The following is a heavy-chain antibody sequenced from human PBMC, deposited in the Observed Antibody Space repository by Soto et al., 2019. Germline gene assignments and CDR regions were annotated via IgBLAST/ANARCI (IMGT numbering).Heavy chain of an antibody. J-gene: IGHJ4*02. CDR1: GFSFSSYA. V-gene: IGHV3-23*01. Sequence: GGSLRLSCAASGFSFSSYAMSWVRQAPGKGLEWVSTLSGGDDSTYYADSVKDRFTISRDNSKNTLYLQLNSLRAEDTAVYYCAKKYHYGSGTYLYYFDYWGQGILVTVSS. CDR2: LSGGDDST. CDR3: AKKYHYGSGTYLYYFDY. D-gene: IGHD3-10*01.